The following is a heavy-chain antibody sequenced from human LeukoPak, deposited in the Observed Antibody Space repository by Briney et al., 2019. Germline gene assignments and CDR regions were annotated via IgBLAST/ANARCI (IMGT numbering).Heavy chain of an antibody. Sequence: SGGSLRLSCAASGFTFSRYGMHWVRQAPGKGLEWVAFIRYDGSNKYYADSVKGRFTISRDNSKNTLYLQMNSLRAEDTAVYYCAASEGYSNYGYFDYWGQGTLVTVSS. CDR3: AASEGYSNYGYFDY. CDR2: IRYDGSNK. CDR1: GFTFSRYG. J-gene: IGHJ4*02. D-gene: IGHD4-11*01. V-gene: IGHV3-30*02.